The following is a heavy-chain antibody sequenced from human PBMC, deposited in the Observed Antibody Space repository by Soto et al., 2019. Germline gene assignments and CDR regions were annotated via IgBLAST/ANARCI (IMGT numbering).Heavy chain of an antibody. Sequence: GESLRLSCAASGFTFSDSTMHWGRQTSGRGREWLGRIRSKVNNLETGYAASVKGRFTISRDDSKNTAYLQMNSLKTEDTAVYYYTSLITPLDSWGRGTLVPVSS. CDR2: IRSKVNNLET. CDR1: GFTFSDST. V-gene: IGHV3-73*01. D-gene: IGHD3-22*01. CDR3: TSLITPLDS. J-gene: IGHJ4*02.